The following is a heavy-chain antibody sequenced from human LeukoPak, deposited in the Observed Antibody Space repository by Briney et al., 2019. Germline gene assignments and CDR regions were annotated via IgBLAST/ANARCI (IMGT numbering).Heavy chain of an antibody. CDR1: GGPISNYH. CDR3: ARSRGLAGAATVIDY. Sequence: SETLSLTCTVSGGPISNYHWTWIRQSPGQGLEWIGYVYNSGITDYNPSLKSRLTISLDTSKSQFSLRLSSMTAADTAVYYCARSRGLAGAATVIDYWGQGTRVIVSS. D-gene: IGHD6-25*01. CDR2: VYNSGIT. J-gene: IGHJ4*02. V-gene: IGHV4-59*08.